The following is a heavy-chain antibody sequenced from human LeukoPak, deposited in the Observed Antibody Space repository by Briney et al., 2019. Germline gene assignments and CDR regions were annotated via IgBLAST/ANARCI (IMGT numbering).Heavy chain of an antibody. D-gene: IGHD4-17*01. CDR1: GFTVSNNY. V-gene: IGHV3-53*01. CDR2: IYSGGSI. Sequence: GGSLRLSCAASGFTVSNNYMSRVRQAPGKGLEWVSVIYSGGSIYYADSVKGRFTISRDNSKNTLYLQMNSLRADDTAVYYCATRDYGLGKFDYWGQGTLVTVSS. CDR3: ATRDYGLGKFDY. J-gene: IGHJ4*02.